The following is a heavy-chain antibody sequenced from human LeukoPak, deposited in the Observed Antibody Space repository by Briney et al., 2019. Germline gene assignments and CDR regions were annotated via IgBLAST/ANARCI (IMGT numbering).Heavy chain of an antibody. CDR2: INSDGSST. V-gene: IGHV3-74*01. D-gene: IGHD1-26*01. CDR3: AKDGSHTFYMDV. CDR1: GFTFSSYW. Sequence: GGSLRLSCAASGFTFSSYWMHWVRQAPGTGLVWVSRINSDGSSTSYADSVKGRFTISRDNAKNTLYLQMNSLRAEDTAVYYCAKDGSHTFYMDVWGKGTTVTVSS. J-gene: IGHJ6*03.